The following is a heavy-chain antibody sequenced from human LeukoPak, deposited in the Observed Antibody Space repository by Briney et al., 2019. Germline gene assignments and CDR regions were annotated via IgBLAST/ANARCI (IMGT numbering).Heavy chain of an antibody. V-gene: IGHV1-69*05. CDR3: AREPGDCSSTSCYFDP. CDR1: GGTFSSYA. D-gene: IGHD2-2*01. Sequence: SVKVSCKASGGTFSSYAISWVRQAPGQGLEWMGGIIPIFGTANYAQKFQGRVTITTDGSTSTAYMELSSLRSEDTAVYYCAREPGDCSSTSCYFDPWGQGTLVTVSS. CDR2: IIPIFGTA. J-gene: IGHJ5*02.